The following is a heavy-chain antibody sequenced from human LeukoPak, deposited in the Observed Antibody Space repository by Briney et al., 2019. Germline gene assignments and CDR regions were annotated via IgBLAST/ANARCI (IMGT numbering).Heavy chain of an antibody. CDR2: IYYSGST. Sequence: SETLSLTCTVSGGSISSYYWSWIRQPPGKGLEWIGYIYYSGSTNYNPSLKSRVTISVDTSKNQFSLKLSSVTAADTAVYYCARQTTVTTNFQHWGQGTLVTVSS. CDR3: ARQTTVTTNFQH. J-gene: IGHJ1*01. D-gene: IGHD4-17*01. V-gene: IGHV4-59*08. CDR1: GGSISSYY.